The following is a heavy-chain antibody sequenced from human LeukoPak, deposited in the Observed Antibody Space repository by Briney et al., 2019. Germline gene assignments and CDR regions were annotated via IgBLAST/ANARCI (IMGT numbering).Heavy chain of an antibody. Sequence: GGSLRLSCAASGFTFSSYWMHWVRQAPGKGLVWVSRINTDGSSTSYADSVKGRFTTSRDNAKNTLYLQMNSLRAEDTAVYYCAKDQKLRRGYSYGYEDYWGQGTLVTVSS. J-gene: IGHJ4*02. CDR1: GFTFSSYW. CDR2: INTDGSST. CDR3: AKDQKLRRGYSYGYEDY. D-gene: IGHD5-18*01. V-gene: IGHV3-74*01.